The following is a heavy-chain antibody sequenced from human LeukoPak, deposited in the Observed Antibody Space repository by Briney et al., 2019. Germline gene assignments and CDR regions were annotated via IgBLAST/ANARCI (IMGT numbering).Heavy chain of an antibody. V-gene: IGHV3-74*01. CDR1: GFIFSSSW. CDR2: INSDGSST. CDR3: ARGASFYGDYGLDS. Sequence: GSLRLSCAASGFIFSSSWMHWVRQAPGKGLVWVSRINSDGSSTNYADSVKGRFTISRDNAKNTLYLQMNSLRAEDTAMYYCARGASFYGDYGLDSWSQGTLVIVSS. D-gene: IGHD4-17*01. J-gene: IGHJ4*02.